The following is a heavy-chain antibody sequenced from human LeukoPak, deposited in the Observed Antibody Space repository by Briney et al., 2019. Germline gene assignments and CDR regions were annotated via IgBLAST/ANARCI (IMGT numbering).Heavy chain of an antibody. J-gene: IGHJ4*02. CDR1: GFTFSGHW. Sequence: HPGGSLRLSCAASGFTFSGHWMYWLRQAPGKGLAWVSRINGDGGATNYADSMEGRFTISRDNAKNIVYLQMNSLREDDTAIYYCARDINWGQVDYWGQGTLVTVSS. CDR2: INGDGGAT. D-gene: IGHD7-27*01. CDR3: ARDINWGQVDY. V-gene: IGHV3-74*01.